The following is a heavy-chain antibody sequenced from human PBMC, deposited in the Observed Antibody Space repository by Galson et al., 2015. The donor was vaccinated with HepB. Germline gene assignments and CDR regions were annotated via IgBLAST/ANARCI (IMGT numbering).Heavy chain of an antibody. J-gene: IGHJ3*02. CDR1: GFTFSSYS. Sequence: SLRLSCAASGFTFSSYSMNWVRQAPGKGLEWVSSISSSSSYIYYADSVKGRFTISRDNAKNSLYLQMNSLRAEDTAVYYCARDNVRSISVVPAAASHDAFDIWGQGTMVTVSS. CDR2: ISSSSSYI. D-gene: IGHD2-2*01. CDR3: ARDNVRSISVVPAAASHDAFDI. V-gene: IGHV3-21*01.